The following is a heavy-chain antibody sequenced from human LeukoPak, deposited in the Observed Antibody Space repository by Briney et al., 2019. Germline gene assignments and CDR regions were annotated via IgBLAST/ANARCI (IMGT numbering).Heavy chain of an antibody. CDR3: ARGPVGGTTYNDGDAFDI. CDR1: GGSISSYY. CDR2: IYYSGST. J-gene: IGHJ3*02. D-gene: IGHD1-7*01. Sequence: SETLSLTCTVSGGSISSYYWSWIRQPPGKGLEWIGYIYYSGSTNYNPSLKSRVTISVDTSKNQFSLKLSSVTAADTAVYYCARGPVGGTTYNDGDAFDIWGQGTMVTVSS. V-gene: IGHV4-59*01.